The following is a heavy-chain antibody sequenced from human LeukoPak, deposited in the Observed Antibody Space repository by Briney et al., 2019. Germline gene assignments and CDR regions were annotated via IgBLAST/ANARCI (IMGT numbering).Heavy chain of an antibody. CDR2: ISYDGSNK. CDR1: GFTFSSYA. J-gene: IGHJ4*02. Sequence: GGSLRLSCAASGFTFSSYAMHWVRQAPDKGLEWVAVISYDGSNKYYADSVKGRFTISRDNSKNTLYLQMNSLRAEDTAVYYCARNLGYCSGGSCYPGFFDYWGQGTLVTVSS. V-gene: IGHV3-30-3*01. D-gene: IGHD2-15*01. CDR3: ARNLGYCSGGSCYPGFFDY.